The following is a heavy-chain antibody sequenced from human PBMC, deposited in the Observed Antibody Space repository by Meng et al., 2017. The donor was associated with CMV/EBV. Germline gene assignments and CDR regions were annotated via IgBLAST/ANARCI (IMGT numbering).Heavy chain of an antibody. Sequence: VQLVDSGGGLVQPGGSLRLSCAASEFTVNSKYMSWIRQTPGKGLEWLSVIYSDGSTYYADSVKGRFIISRDNSRNTVYLQMNSLRVEDTGVYYCSTIEVYSSGWTPFRYWGQGTLVTVSS. V-gene: IGHV3-66*01. CDR2: IYSDGST. D-gene: IGHD6-19*01. CDR1: EFTVNSKY. CDR3: STIEVYSSGWTPFRY. J-gene: IGHJ4*02.